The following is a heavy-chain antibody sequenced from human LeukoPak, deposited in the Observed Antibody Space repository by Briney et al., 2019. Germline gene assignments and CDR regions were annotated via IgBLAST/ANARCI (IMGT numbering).Heavy chain of an antibody. CDR1: GFTFNDYG. V-gene: IGHV3-43D*03. Sequence: GGSLRLSCAASGFTFNDYGMHWVRQAPGKGLEWVSFISWDGDSTYYADSVKGRFTISRDNSQNSLYLQMNSLRGEDTALYYCAKDKDVGGTTHPDYWGQGTLVTVSS. D-gene: IGHD1-26*01. CDR3: AKDKDVGGTTHPDY. CDR2: ISWDGDST. J-gene: IGHJ4*02.